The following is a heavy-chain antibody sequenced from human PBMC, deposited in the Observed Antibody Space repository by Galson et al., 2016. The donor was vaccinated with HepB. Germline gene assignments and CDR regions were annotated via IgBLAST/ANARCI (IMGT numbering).Heavy chain of an antibody. V-gene: IGHV3-15*01. CDR2: IKSKIDGGTT. Sequence: SLRLSCAASGLTFNNAWMTWVRQAPGKGLEWVGRIKSKIDGGTTEYAESVEGRFTISTDDSKNTGYLQMHSLITEDTAVYYCTTMLAYCSSTSCWGQGTLVTVSS. CDR3: TTMLAYCSSTSC. CDR1: GLTFNNAW. D-gene: IGHD2-2*01. J-gene: IGHJ4*02.